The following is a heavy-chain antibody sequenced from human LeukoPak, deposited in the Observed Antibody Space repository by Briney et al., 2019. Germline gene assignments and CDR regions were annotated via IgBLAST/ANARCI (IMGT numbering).Heavy chain of an antibody. D-gene: IGHD6-13*01. CDR3: AKTSSSWPNYYYGMDV. CDR1: GFTFSSYS. V-gene: IGHV3-21*01. Sequence: GRSLRLSCAASGFTFSSYSMNWVRQAPGKGLEWVSSISSSSSYIYYADSVKGRFTISRDNAKNSLYLQMNSLRAEDTAVYYCAKTSSSWPNYYYGMDVWGQGTTVTVSS. CDR2: ISSSSSYI. J-gene: IGHJ6*02.